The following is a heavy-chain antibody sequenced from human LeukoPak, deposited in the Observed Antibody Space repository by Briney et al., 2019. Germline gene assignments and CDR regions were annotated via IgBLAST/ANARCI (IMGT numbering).Heavy chain of an antibody. J-gene: IGHJ4*02. Sequence: GGSLRLSCAASGFTFSSYNMNWVRQAPGKGLEWVSYIDTSSSTVSYADSVKGRFTISRDNAKNSLYLQMNSLRAEDTALYHCAKTPYSSGSNYYFDYWGQGTLATVSS. V-gene: IGHV3-48*04. CDR1: GFTFSSYN. CDR2: IDTSSSTV. CDR3: AKTPYSSGSNYYFDY. D-gene: IGHD6-19*01.